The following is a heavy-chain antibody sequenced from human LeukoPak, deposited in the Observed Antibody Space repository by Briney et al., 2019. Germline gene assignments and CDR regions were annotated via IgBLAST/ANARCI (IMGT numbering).Heavy chain of an antibody. CDR3: ARYTTGYYGSGRPFDY. J-gene: IGHJ4*02. CDR1: GYSFTSYW. V-gene: IGHV5-51*01. Sequence: GESLKISCKGSGYSFTSYWIGWVRQMPGKGLEWMGIIYPGDSDTRYSPSFQGQVTISADKSISTAYLQWSSLKASDTAMYYCARYTTGYYGSGRPFDYWGQGTLVTVSS. D-gene: IGHD3-10*01. CDR2: IYPGDSDT.